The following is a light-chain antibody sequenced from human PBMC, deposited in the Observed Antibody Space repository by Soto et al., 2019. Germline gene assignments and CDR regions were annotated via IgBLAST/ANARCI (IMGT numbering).Light chain of an antibody. Sequence: DIQLTQSPSFLSASVGDRVTITCRASQGISSYLAWYQQKPGTATKLLIFAASTLQNGVPSRFSGSGSGTEFTLTXSSLQPEDFATYYCLHLNSYSPDTFGPGTKVDIK. V-gene: IGKV1-9*01. J-gene: IGKJ3*01. CDR1: QGISSY. CDR3: LHLNSYSPDT. CDR2: AAS.